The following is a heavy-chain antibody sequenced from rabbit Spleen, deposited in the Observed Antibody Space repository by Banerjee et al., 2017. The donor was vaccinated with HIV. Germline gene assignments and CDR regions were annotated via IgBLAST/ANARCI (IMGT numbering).Heavy chain of an antibody. CDR1: GFDFSSYYY. D-gene: IGHD2-1*01. V-gene: IGHV1S40*01. CDR3: ANENGDTVYDL. Sequence: QSLEESGGDLVKPGASLTLTCKASGFDFSSYYYMCWVRQAPGKGLEWIACIDTGSSGVTYYASWAKGRFTISKTSSTTVTLQMTSLTVADTAIYFCANENGDTVYDLWGPGTLVTVS. CDR2: IDTGSSGVT. J-gene: IGHJ4*01.